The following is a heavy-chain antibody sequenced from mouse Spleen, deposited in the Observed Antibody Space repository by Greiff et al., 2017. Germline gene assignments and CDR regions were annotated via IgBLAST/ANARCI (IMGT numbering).Heavy chain of an antibody. V-gene: IGHV5-16*01. D-gene: IGHD3-2*02. CDR1: GFTFSDYY. CDR3: ARDQGGTWFAY. J-gene: IGHJ3*01. Sequence: EVHLVESEGGLVQPGSSMKLSCTASGFTFSDYYMAWVRQVPEKGLEWVANINYDGSSTYYLDSLKSRFIISRDNAKNILYLQMSSLKSEDTATYYCARDQGGTWFAYWGQGTLVTVSA. CDR2: INYDGSST.